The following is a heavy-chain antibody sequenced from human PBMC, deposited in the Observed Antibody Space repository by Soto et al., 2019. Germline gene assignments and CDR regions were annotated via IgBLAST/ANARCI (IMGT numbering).Heavy chain of an antibody. D-gene: IGHD3-3*01. CDR2: ISYDGSNK. J-gene: IGHJ4*02. CDR1: GFTFSSYG. V-gene: IGHV3-30*18. CDR3: GKSAVGVLRFLEWSNTFDY. Sequence: QVQLVESGGGVVQPGRSLRLSCAASGFTFSSYGMHWVRQAPGKGLEWVAVISYDGSNKYYADSVKGRFTISRDNSKNTLYLQMNSLRAEDTAVYYCGKSAVGVLRFLEWSNTFDYWGQGTLVTVSS.